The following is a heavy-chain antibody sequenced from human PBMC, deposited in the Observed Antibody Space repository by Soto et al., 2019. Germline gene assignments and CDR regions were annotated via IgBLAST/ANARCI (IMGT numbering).Heavy chain of an antibody. CDR2: ISYDGSNK. D-gene: IGHD2-2*01. V-gene: IGHV3-30*03. CDR1: GFTFSRYG. CDR3: SIGVKRGLTQYIDY. J-gene: IGHJ4*02. Sequence: PGGSLRLSCAASGFTFSRYGMHWVRQAPDKGLEWVAVISYDGSNKYYADSVKGRFTISRDNSKNTLYLQMNSLRAEDTAVYYCSIGVKRGLTQYIDYWGQGTLVTVSS.